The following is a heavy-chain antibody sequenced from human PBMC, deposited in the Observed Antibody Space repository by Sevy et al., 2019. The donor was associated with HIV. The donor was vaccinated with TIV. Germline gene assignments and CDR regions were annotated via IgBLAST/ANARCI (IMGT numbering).Heavy chain of an antibody. V-gene: IGHV4-39*01. D-gene: IGHD4-17*01. CDR3: ARHSIHLHDYGAPSRFDP. CDR2: IYYSGST. J-gene: IGHJ5*02. CDR1: GGSITSSSYY. Sequence: SETLSLTCTVSGGSITSSSYYWGWIRQPPGKGLEWIGSIYYSGSTYYNPSLKSRVTISVDTSKNQFSLKLSSVTAADTAVYYCARHSIHLHDYGAPSRFDPWGQGTLVTVSS.